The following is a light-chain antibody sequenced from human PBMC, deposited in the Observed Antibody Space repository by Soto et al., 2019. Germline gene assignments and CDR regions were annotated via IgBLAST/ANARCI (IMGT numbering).Light chain of an antibody. V-gene: IGKV4-1*01. CDR1: HNGLFSSNNRNY. CDR3: QQYYSRPT. CDR2: WAS. J-gene: IGKJ1*01. Sequence: DIVMTQSPDSLALSLGERANINCTSSHNGLFSSNNRNYLAWYKQKPGQPPKLLIYWASTRESGVPDRFSGSGSGTDFTLTISTLQAEEVAVYDCQQYYSRPTFGQGTKVDIK.